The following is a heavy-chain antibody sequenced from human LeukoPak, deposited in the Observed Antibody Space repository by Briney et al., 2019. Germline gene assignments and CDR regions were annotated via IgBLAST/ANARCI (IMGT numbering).Heavy chain of an antibody. CDR2: IHSAGST. J-gene: IGHJ4*02. CDR1: GFTVSSNY. Sequence: PGGSLRLSCAASGFTVSSNYMSWVRQAPGKGLEWVSVIHSAGSTSYADSVKGRFTISRDNSKNTVHLQMNSLRAEDTAVYYCARDRFGGSYGPSVWGQGTLVTVSS. D-gene: IGHD3-10*01. CDR3: ARDRFGGSYGPSV. V-gene: IGHV3-53*01.